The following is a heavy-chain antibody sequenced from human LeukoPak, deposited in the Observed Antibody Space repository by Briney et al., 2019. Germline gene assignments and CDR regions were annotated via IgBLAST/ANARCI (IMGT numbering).Heavy chain of an antibody. V-gene: IGHV3-66*04. D-gene: IGHD2-21*01. J-gene: IGHJ4*01. CDR3: ARQGFDSGFDY. CDR2: LFSGGDT. CDR1: GFSFRRYY. Sequence: GGSLRLSCAASGFSFRRYYMSWVRQAPGKGLQWVSVLFSGGDTYYADSVKDRFSISRDSSRETLFLQMNSLRADDTAVYYCARQGFDSGFDYWGHGTMVTVSS.